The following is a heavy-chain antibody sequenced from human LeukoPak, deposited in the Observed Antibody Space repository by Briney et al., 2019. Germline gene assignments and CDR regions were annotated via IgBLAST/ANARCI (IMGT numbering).Heavy chain of an antibody. CDR1: GYTFTSYY. J-gene: IGHJ4*02. CDR2: INPSGGST. D-gene: IGHD5-18*01. V-gene: IGHV1-46*01. Sequence: ASVKVSCKASGYTFTSYYMHWVRQAPGQGLEWMGIINPSGGSTSYARKFQGRVTMTRDTSTSTVYMELSSLRSEDTAVYYCAREFGSQVDTAMVMSFDYWGQGTLVTVSS. CDR3: AREFGSQVDTAMVMSFDY.